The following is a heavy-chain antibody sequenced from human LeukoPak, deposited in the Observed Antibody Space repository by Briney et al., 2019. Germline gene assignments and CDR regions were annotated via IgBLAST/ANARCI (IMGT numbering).Heavy chain of an antibody. CDR2: ISNSGRTI. J-gene: IGHJ4*02. CDR1: GFTFSSYE. CDR3: VRLYCSSTSCTLDS. D-gene: IGHD2-2*01. V-gene: IGHV3-48*03. Sequence: GGSLRLSCAASGFTFSSYEMNWVRQAPGKGLEWVSYISNSGRTIFYADSVKGRFTVSRDNAKNSLYLQMNSLRAEDTAAYYCVRLYCSSTSCTLDSWGQGTLVTVSS.